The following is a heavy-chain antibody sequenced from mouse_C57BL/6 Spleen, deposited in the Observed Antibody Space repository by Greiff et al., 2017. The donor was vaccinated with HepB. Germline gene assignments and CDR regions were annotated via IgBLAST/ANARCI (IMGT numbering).Heavy chain of an antibody. D-gene: IGHD1-1*01. J-gene: IGHJ4*01. CDR2: IDPSDSYT. CDR3: ALGGGSSYYAMDY. V-gene: IGHV1-69*01. Sequence: VQLQQPGAELVMPGASVKLSCKASGYTFTSYWMHWVKQRPGQGLEWIGEIDPSDSYTNYNQKFKGKSTLTVDKSSSTAYMQLSSLTSEDSAVYYCALGGGSSYYAMDYWGQGTSVTVSS. CDR1: GYTFTSYW.